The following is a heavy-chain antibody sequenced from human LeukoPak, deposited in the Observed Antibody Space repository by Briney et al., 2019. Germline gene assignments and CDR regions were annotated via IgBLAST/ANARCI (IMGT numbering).Heavy chain of an antibody. D-gene: IGHD1-26*01. CDR1: GDSFSYFY. CDR2: IYNSGST. Sequence: SETLXXTCTVSGDSFSYFYWSWIRQPPGKGMEWIGYIYNSGSTSYNPSLKSRVTISLDTSQNQFSLKLSSVTAADTAVYYCAXXRSGKWGFDYWGQGTLVTVSS. V-gene: IGHV4-59*12. J-gene: IGHJ4*02. CDR3: AXXRSGKWGFDY.